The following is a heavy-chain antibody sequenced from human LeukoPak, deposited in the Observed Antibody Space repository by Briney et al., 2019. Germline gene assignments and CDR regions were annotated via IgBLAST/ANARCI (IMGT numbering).Heavy chain of an antibody. CDR2: IYHSGST. D-gene: IGHD5-18*01. V-gene: IGHV4-4*02. J-gene: IGHJ4*02. Sequence: SGTLSLTCAVSGGSISSSNWWSWVRQPPGKGLEWIGEIYHSGSTNYNPSLKSRVTISVDTSKNQFSLKLSSVTAADTAVYYCARGTSRLWSSHWGQGTLVTVSS. CDR1: GGSISSSNW. CDR3: ARGTSRLWSSH.